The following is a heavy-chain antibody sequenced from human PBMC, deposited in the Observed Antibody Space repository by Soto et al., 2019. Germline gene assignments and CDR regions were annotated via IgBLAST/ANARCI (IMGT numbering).Heavy chain of an antibody. D-gene: IGHD6-6*01. CDR1: GFSFRSYG. CDR3: ARAGTTSSGTY. CDR2: IWYDGSKE. Sequence: QVQLVESGGGVVQPGRSLRLSCAASGFSFRSYGMHWVRQAPGKGLEWVAVIWYDGSKEFYADSVKGRFTISRDNSENTLHLQMDSLRAEDTAVYYRARAGTTSSGTYWGQGTLVTVSS. J-gene: IGHJ4*02. V-gene: IGHV3-33*01.